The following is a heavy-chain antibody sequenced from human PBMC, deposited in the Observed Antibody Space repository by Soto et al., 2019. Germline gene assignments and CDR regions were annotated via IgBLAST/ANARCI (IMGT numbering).Heavy chain of an antibody. CDR1: GYTFTRSG. D-gene: IGHD6-25*01. Sequence: SVKVSCKASGYTFTRSGISWVRQAPGQGLEWLGRIIPIFGSANYAQKFQGRVTITADESTTTAYMELSSLRSDDTAVYYCAKDGGKDGYFGNWFDLWRQGTLDIVSS. V-gene: IGHV1-69*13. CDR2: IIPIFGSA. CDR3: AKDGGKDGYFGNWFDL. J-gene: IGHJ5*02.